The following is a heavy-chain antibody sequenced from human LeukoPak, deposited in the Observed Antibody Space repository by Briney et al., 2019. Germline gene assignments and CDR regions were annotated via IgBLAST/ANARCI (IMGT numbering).Heavy chain of an antibody. Sequence: SETLSLTCTVSGGSISSSSYYWGWIRQPPGKGLEWIGSIYYSGSTYYNPSLKSRVTISVDPSQNQFSLKLSSVTAADTAVYYCARDLSVLRFLEWLFLWFDPWGQGTLVTVSS. CDR1: GGSISSSSYY. CDR3: ARDLSVLRFLEWLFLWFDP. V-gene: IGHV4-39*07. J-gene: IGHJ5*02. D-gene: IGHD3-3*01. CDR2: IYYSGST.